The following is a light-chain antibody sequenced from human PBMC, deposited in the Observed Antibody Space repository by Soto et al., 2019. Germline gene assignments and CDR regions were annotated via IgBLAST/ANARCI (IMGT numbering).Light chain of an antibody. CDR2: DAS. J-gene: IGKJ3*01. V-gene: IGKV1-5*01. CDR1: QSMSTW. Sequence: IQMTQSPSALSASVGDRVTISSRASQSMSTWLAWYQQKPGKAPKILIYDASSLESGVPSRFSGSGSGTEFTLTIGGLQPDDFATYYCQQYSGYSLFTFGPGTKVDIK. CDR3: QQYSGYSLFT.